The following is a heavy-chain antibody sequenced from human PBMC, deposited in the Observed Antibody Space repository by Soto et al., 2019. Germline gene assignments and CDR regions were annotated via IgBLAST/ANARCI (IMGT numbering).Heavy chain of an antibody. D-gene: IGHD6-13*01. Sequence: SVKVSCKASGGTFSSYAISWVRQAPGQGLEWMGGIIPIFGTANYAQKFQGRVTITADESTSTAYMELSSLRSEDTAVYYCARDPGVKQQLVTGWFDPWGQGTLVTVSS. CDR2: IIPIFGTA. V-gene: IGHV1-69*13. CDR3: ARDPGVKQQLVTGWFDP. CDR1: GGTFSSYA. J-gene: IGHJ5*02.